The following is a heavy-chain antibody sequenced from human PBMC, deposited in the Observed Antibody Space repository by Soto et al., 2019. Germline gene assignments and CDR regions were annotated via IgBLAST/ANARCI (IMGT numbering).Heavy chain of an antibody. J-gene: IGHJ3*02. CDR1: GFTFSSYA. Sequence: GGSLRLSCAASGFTFSSYAMSWVRQAPGKGLEWVSAISGSGGSTYYADSVKGRFTISRDNSKNTLYLQMNSLRAEDTAVYYCAKTIPRGDFWSGYPDDAFAIWGQGTMVTVSS. D-gene: IGHD3-3*01. CDR2: ISGSGGST. CDR3: AKTIPRGDFWSGYPDDAFAI. V-gene: IGHV3-23*01.